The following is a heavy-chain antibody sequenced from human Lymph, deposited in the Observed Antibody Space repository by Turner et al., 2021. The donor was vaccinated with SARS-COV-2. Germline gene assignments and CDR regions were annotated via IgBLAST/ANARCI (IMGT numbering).Heavy chain of an antibody. CDR1: GVSISSQS. CDR3: ARHQGSTSGYDHGMNV. V-gene: IGHV4-59*08. CDR2: FYKIGSI. D-gene: IGHD1-1*01. Sequence: QVQLQESGPGLVRPSETLSLTCTVSGVSISSQSWSWICQSPGRGLEWIGYFYKIGSIDYNPTLRSRVTISVDTSKNQLSLNLISMTAADTAVYYCARHQGSTSGYDHGMNVWGQGTAVIVSS. J-gene: IGHJ6*02.